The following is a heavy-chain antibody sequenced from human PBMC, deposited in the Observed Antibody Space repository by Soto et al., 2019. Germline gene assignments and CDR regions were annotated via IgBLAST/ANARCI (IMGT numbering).Heavy chain of an antibody. J-gene: IGHJ3*02. CDR3: ATSVETNAFDI. CDR1: GYTLTELS. CDR2: LDPEDGET. V-gene: IGHV1-24*01. D-gene: IGHD1-1*01. Sequence: QVQLVQSVAEVKKPGASVKVSCKVSGYTLTELSMHGVRQAPGKGLEWMGGLDPEDGETIYAQKFQGGVTMTEDTSTDPAYMELSSLRSEDTAVYYWATSVETNAFDIWGKGTMVTVAS.